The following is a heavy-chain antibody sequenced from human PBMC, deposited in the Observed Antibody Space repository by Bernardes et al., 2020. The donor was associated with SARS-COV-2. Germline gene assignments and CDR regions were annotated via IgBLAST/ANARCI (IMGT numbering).Heavy chain of an antibody. D-gene: IGHD6-19*01. CDR3: AKDMSSGSPDWIDP. CDR1: GFTFSSYA. Sequence: GSLRLSCEGSGFTFSSYAMSWVRQAPGKGLEWVSSISGTSDLTYYADSVKGRFTISRDNARNTLYLQMSNLRAEDAAIYYCAKDMSSGSPDWIDPWGPGTLVTVSS. J-gene: IGHJ5*02. V-gene: IGHV3-23*01. CDR2: ISGTSDLT.